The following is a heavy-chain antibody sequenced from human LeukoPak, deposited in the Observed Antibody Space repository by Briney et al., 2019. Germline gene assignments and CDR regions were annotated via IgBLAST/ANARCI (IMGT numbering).Heavy chain of an antibody. CDR3: TRSVGGRLHYFDY. D-gene: IGHD1-26*01. V-gene: IGHV3-49*04. Sequence: GGSLRLSCTASGFTFGDYAMSWVRQAPGKGLEWVGFIRSKAYGGTTEYAASVKGRFTNSRDDSKSIAYLQMNSLKTEDTAVYYCTRSVGGRLHYFDYWGQGTLVTVSS. J-gene: IGHJ4*02. CDR2: IRSKAYGGTT. CDR1: GFTFGDYA.